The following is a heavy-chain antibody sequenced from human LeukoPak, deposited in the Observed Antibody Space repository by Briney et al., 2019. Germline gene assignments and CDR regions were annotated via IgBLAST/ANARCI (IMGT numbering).Heavy chain of an antibody. CDR1: GGTFSSYA. CDR3: AGFIPLSTWIQLVPFYY. CDR2: IIHIFGTA. Sequence: SVKVSCKASGGTFSSYAISWVRQAPGQGLEWMGGIIHIFGTANYAQKFKDRVTFTTDDSTSRAYVELSSLRSEDAAVYYSAGFIPLSTWIQLVPFYYWGQGTLVTVSS. J-gene: IGHJ4*02. V-gene: IGHV1-69*05. D-gene: IGHD5-18*01.